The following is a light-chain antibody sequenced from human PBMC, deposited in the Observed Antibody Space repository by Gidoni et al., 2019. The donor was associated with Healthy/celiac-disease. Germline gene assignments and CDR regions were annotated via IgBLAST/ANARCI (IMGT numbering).Light chain of an antibody. CDR1: QSVSSY. V-gene: IGKV3-11*01. CDR2: DAS. J-gene: IGKJ4*01. CDR3: QQRSNWPPKLT. Sequence: EIVLTQSPATLSLSPGERATLSCRASQSVSSYLDWYQQKPGQAPRLLIYDASNRATGIPARFSGSGSGTDFTLTISSLEPEDFAVYYCQQRSNWPPKLTFGGXTKVEIK.